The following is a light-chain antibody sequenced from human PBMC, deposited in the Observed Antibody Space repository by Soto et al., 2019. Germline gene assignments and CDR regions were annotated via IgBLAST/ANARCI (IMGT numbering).Light chain of an antibody. CDR1: QGISSY. CDR3: QQYYSFPPT. V-gene: IGKV1D-8*01. J-gene: IGKJ1*01. Sequence: VIWMTQSPSLLSASTGDRVTISCLMSQGISSYLAWYQQKPGKAPELLIYAASTLQSGVPSRFSGSGSGTDFTLTISCLQSEDFATYYCQQYYSFPPTFGQGTKVDI. CDR2: AAS.